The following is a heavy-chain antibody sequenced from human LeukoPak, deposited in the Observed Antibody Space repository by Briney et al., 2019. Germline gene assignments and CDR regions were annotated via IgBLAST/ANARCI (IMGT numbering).Heavy chain of an antibody. Sequence: GSLRLSCAASGFTFSSYAMHWVRQPPGKGLEWIGSIYGSGSTYYNPSLKSRVTISVDTSKNQFSLKLNSVTAADTAVYYCARHYGPWGQGTLVTVSS. CDR2: IYGSGST. CDR1: GFTFSSYAMH. CDR3: ARHYGP. J-gene: IGHJ5*02. V-gene: IGHV4-39*01. D-gene: IGHD3-10*01.